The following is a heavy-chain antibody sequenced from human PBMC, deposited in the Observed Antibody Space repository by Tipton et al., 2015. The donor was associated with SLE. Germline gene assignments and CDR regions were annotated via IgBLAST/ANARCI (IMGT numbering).Heavy chain of an antibody. CDR1: GGSISSSSYY. Sequence: TLSLTCTVSGGSISSSSYYWGWIRQPPGKGLEWIGSIYYSGSTYYNPSLKSRVTISVDTSKNQFSLKLSSVTAADTAVYYCARVYRNAFDIWGQGTMVTVSS. J-gene: IGHJ3*02. CDR2: IYYSGST. V-gene: IGHV4-39*07. CDR3: ARVYRNAFDI. D-gene: IGHD2/OR15-2a*01.